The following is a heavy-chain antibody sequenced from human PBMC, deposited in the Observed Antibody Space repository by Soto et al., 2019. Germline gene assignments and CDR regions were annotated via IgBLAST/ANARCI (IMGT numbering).Heavy chain of an antibody. CDR3: ARGGSGSYYGYEDY. CDR1: GYTLTSYG. J-gene: IGHJ4*02. D-gene: IGHD3-10*01. V-gene: IGHV1-2*04. Sequence: ASVKVSCKASGYTLTSYGISWVRQAPGQGLEWMGWINPNSGGTNYAQKFQGWVTMTRDTSISTAYMELSRLRSDDTAVYYCARGGSGSYYGYEDYWGRGSLVTVSS. CDR2: INPNSGGT.